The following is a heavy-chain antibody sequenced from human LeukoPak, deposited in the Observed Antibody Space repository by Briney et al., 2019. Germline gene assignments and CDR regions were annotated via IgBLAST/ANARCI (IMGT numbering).Heavy chain of an antibody. CDR2: IIPIFGTA. V-gene: IGHV1-69*05. CDR1: GGTFSSYA. CDR3: ARDLGPLRSGIDY. D-gene: IGHD5-12*01. J-gene: IGHJ4*02. Sequence: ASVKVSCKASGGTFSSYAISWVRQAPGQGLEWMGGIIPIFGTANYAQKLQGRVTMTTDTSTSTAYMELRSLRSDDTAVYYCARDLGPLRSGIDYWGQGTLVTVSS.